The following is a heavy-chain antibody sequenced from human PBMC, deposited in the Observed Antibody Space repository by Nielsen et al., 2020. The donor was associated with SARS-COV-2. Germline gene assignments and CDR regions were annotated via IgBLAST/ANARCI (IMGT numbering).Heavy chain of an antibody. CDR2: IYYGGST. Sequence: GSLRLSCAASGFTFSDYYMSWIRQPPGKGLEWIGTIYYGGSTYYSPSLKSRVTISMDTSKNQFSLKLSSVTAADTAVYYCARLLREKDVVVIPTAHAWGQGTLVTVSS. CDR3: ARLLREKDVVVIPTAHA. CDR1: GFTFSDYY. D-gene: IGHD2-2*01. V-gene: IGHV4-59*04. J-gene: IGHJ5*02.